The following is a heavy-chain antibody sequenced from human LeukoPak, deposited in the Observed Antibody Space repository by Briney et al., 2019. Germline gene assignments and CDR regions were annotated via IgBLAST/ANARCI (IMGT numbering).Heavy chain of an antibody. CDR3: ARPSYSSNWYFNY. D-gene: IGHD6-13*01. CDR1: GGSISSSSYY. Sequence: SETLSLTCTVSGGSISSSSYYWGWIRQPPGKGLEWIGSIYYGGSTYYNPSLKSRVTISVDTSKSQFSLKLSSVTAADTAVYYCARPSYSSNWYFNYWGQGTLVTVSS. J-gene: IGHJ4*02. CDR2: IYYGGST. V-gene: IGHV4-39*01.